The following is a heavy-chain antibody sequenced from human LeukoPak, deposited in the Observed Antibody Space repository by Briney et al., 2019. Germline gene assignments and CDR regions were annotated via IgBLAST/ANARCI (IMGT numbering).Heavy chain of an antibody. CDR1: GFTLSSYG. CDR3: AKVDIVATIDAGRLIDY. J-gene: IGHJ4*02. CDR2: ISNDGSNK. V-gene: IGHV3-30*18. Sequence: GGSLRLSCAASGFTLSSYGMQWVRQASGKGLEWVGVISNDGSNKYYADSVKGRFTISRDNSKNTLYLQMDSLRAEDTAVYYCAKVDIVATIDAGRLIDYWGQGTLVTVSS. D-gene: IGHD5-12*01.